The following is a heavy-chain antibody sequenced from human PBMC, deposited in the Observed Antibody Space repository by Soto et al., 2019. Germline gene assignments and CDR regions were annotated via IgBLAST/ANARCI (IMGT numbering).Heavy chain of an antibody. CDR2: IYWNDDK. D-gene: IGHD3-10*01. J-gene: IGHJ4*02. V-gene: IGHV2-5*01. Sequence: QITLKESGPTLVKPTQTLTLTCTFSGFSLSTSGVGVGWIRQPPGKALEWLALIYWNDDKRYSPSLKSRLTITKDTSKNQVVLTMTNLDPVDTATYYCAHRGWFGELLGWGQGTLVTVSS. CDR3: AHRGWFGELLG. CDR1: GFSLSTSGVG.